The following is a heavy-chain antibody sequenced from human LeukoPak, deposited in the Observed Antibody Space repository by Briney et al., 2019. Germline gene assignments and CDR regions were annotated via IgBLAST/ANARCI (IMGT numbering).Heavy chain of an antibody. D-gene: IGHD5-12*01. Sequence: PSETLSLTCAVYGGSFSGYYWSWIRQPPGKGLEWIGEINHSGSTSYNPSLKSRVTISVDTSKNQFSLKLSSVTAADTAVYYCARAIKRDGYNYYYHYYGMDVWGQGTTVTVSS. J-gene: IGHJ6*02. CDR2: INHSGST. CDR3: ARAIKRDGYNYYYHYYGMDV. V-gene: IGHV4-34*01. CDR1: GGSFSGYY.